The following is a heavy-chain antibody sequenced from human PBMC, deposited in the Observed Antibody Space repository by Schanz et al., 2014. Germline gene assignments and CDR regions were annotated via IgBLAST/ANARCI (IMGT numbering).Heavy chain of an antibody. D-gene: IGHD6-6*01. CDR3: ARGGAYRSPSPVFYFDY. CDR2: INPSGVST. V-gene: IGHV1-46*01. CDR1: GYIFTSYS. Sequence: QVHLVQSGAEVKKPGASVKVSCKASGYIFTSYSMHWVRQAPGQGLEWLGIINPSGVSTSSAQEFQGRVTMPRDTSTSTLRMELSSLRSEDTAVYYCARGGAYRSPSPVFYFDYWGQGTLVTVS. J-gene: IGHJ4*02.